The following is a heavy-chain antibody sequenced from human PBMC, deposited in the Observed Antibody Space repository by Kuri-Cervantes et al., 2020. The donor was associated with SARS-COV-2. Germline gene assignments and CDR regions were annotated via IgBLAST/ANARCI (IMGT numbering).Heavy chain of an antibody. CDR1: GFTFDDYG. J-gene: IGHJ4*02. V-gene: IGHV3-20*04. CDR3: AALWSGYYAY. D-gene: IGHD3-3*01. CDR2: INWNGGST. Sequence: LSLTCAASGFTFDDYGMSWVRQAPGKGLEWVSGINWNGGSTGYADSVKGRFTISRDNAKNSLYLQMNSLRAEDTALYYCAALWSGYYAYWGQGTLVTVSS.